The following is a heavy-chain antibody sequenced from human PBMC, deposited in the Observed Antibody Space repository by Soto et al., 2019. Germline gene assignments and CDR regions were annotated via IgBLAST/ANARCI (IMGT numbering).Heavy chain of an antibody. CDR3: ATLQLGREEVVDS. V-gene: IGHV3-48*02. J-gene: IGHJ4*02. Sequence: EVQLVESGGGLVQPGGSLRLSCAASGFTFKTYSMNWVRQAPGKGLEWVSYISETSIAIYYRDSVKGRFTISRYNAKNTLYLQMNSLRDEDTAVYYCATLQLGREEVVDSWGQGTLVTVSS. D-gene: IGHD1-1*01. CDR1: GFTFKTYS. CDR2: ISETSIAI.